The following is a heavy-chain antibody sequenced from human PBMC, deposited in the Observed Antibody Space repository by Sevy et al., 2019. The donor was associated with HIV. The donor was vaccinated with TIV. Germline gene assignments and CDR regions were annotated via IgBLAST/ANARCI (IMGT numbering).Heavy chain of an antibody. CDR1: DVSITSSNYY. Sequence: SETLSLTCTVSDVSITSSNYYWGWIRQSPGKGLEWVGSFYSSAGTYYNPSLKRRVTISVDTSKNHFSLRLNSVTAADTAVYFSARTQGESGQADGRDYTYAGDHYFVHWGQGTPVTGSS. CDR3: ARTQGESGQADGRDYTYAGDHYFVH. D-gene: IGHD3-3*01. J-gene: IGHJ4*02. CDR2: FYSSAGT. V-gene: IGHV4-39*02.